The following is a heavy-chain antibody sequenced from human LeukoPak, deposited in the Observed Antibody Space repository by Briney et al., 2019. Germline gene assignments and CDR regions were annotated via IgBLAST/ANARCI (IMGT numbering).Heavy chain of an antibody. V-gene: IGHV3-66*01. CDR2: IYSGGST. CDR1: GFTFSNYG. Sequence: GGSLRLSCAASGFTFSNYGMNWVRQAPGKGLEWVSVIYSGGSTYYADSVKGRFTISRDNSKNTLYLQMNSLRAEDTAVYYCTRDPGNYGYWGQGTLVTVSS. CDR3: TRDPGNYGY. D-gene: IGHD1-7*01. J-gene: IGHJ4*02.